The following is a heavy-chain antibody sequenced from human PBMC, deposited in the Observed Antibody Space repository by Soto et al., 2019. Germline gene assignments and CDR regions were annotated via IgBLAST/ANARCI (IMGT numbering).Heavy chain of an antibody. D-gene: IGHD2-21*01. CDR2: INHSGGT. V-gene: IGHV4-59*01. Sequence: SETLSLTCAVSGGSISNYYWSWIRQSPGKGLEWIAYINHSGGTYYNPSLKSRVTISVDTSKNQFSLELRSVTAADTAVYYCAREGPYFISGYYYYYMDVWGKGTTVTVSS. CDR1: GGSISNYY. CDR3: AREGPYFISGYYYYYMDV. J-gene: IGHJ6*03.